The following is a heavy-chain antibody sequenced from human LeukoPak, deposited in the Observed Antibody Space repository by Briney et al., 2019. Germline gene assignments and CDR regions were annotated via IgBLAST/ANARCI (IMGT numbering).Heavy chain of an antibody. D-gene: IGHD3-10*01. CDR1: GGSISSYY. V-gene: IGHV4-39*07. CDR2: IYYSGST. J-gene: IGHJ4*02. CDR3: ARVGRITMVRGVIEE. Sequence: SETLSLTCTVSGGSISSYYWGWIRQPPGKGLEWIGSIYYSGSTYYNPSLKSRVTISVDTSKNQFSLKLSSVTAADTAVYYCARVGRITMVRGVIEEWGQGTLVTVSS.